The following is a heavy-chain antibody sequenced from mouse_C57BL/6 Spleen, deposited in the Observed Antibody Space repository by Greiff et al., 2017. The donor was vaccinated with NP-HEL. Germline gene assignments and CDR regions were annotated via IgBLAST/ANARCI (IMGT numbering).Heavy chain of an antibody. CDR1: GYAFSSSW. Sequence: QVQLQQSGPELVKPGASVKISCKASGYAFSSSWMNWVKQRPGKGLEWIGRIYPGDGDTNYNGKFKGKATLTADKSSSTAYMQLSSLTSEDSAVYFCALITTVVPPFDYWGQGTTLTVSS. V-gene: IGHV1-82*01. D-gene: IGHD1-1*01. CDR3: ALITTVVPPFDY. J-gene: IGHJ2*01. CDR2: IYPGDGDT.